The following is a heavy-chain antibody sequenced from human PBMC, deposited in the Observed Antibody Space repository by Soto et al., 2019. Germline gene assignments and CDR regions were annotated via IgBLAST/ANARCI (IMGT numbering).Heavy chain of an antibody. CDR3: AREGEIAAAGTYGMDV. CDR1: GYTFTGYY. CDR2: INPNSGGT. Sequence: QVQLVQSGAEVKQPGASVKVSCKASGYTFTGYYMHWVRQAPGQGLEWMGWINPNSGGTNYAQKFQGWVTMTRDTSISTAYMELSRLRSDDTAVYYCAREGEIAAAGTYGMDVWGQGTTVTVSS. V-gene: IGHV1-2*04. J-gene: IGHJ6*02. D-gene: IGHD6-13*01.